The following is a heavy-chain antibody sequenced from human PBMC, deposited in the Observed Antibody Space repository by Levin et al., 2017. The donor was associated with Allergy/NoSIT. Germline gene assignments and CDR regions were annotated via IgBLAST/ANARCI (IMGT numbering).Heavy chain of an antibody. CDR1: GFPFSGSA. Sequence: LSLTCAASGFPFSGSAIHWVRPAPGKGLEWVAGISYDGGKKHYTDSVKGRFTISRDNSKNTLFLQMNSLRAEDTAVYYCAKSHGDSYGYDTWYFYGMDVWGQGTTVTVSS. D-gene: IGHD5-18*01. J-gene: IGHJ6*02. CDR2: ISYDGGKK. CDR3: AKSHGDSYGYDTWYFYGMDV. V-gene: IGHV3-30*18.